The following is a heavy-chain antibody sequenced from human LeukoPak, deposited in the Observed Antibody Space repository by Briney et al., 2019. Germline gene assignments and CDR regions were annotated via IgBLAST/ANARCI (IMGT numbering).Heavy chain of an antibody. Sequence: SETLSLICCVSADFTSSNYWSWFLQPPGKGLEWIGSIYYSGSTNYNPSLKSRVTISLDTSMRQFSLKLSSETAADTAVYFCARDCNSRSYYHTHCDPWGQGALVTVSS. CDR2: IYYSGST. D-gene: IGHD3-10*01. V-gene: IGHV4-59*01. CDR3: ARDCNSRSYYHTHCDP. J-gene: IGHJ5*02. CDR1: ADFTSSNY.